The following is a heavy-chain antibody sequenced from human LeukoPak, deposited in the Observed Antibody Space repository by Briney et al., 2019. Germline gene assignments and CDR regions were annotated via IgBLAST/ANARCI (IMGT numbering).Heavy chain of an antibody. V-gene: IGHV4-39*01. CDR3: ARGNGYFDL. Sequence: PSETLSITCTVSGDSISSSSYYYGWIRQPPGKGLEWIGSIYYSGSTYYNPSLKSRVTISVDTSKNQFSLKLSSVTAADTAVYYCARGNGYFDLWGRGTLVTVSS. J-gene: IGHJ2*01. D-gene: IGHD4-23*01. CDR2: IYYSGST. CDR1: GDSISSSSYY.